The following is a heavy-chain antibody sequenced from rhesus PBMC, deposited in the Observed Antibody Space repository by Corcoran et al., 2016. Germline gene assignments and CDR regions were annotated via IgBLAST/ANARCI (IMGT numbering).Heavy chain of an antibody. CDR2: NYGSSGCT. J-gene: IGHJ4*01. CDR1: GGSISSGYD. Sequence: QVQLQESGPGVVKPSETLSLTCAVSGGSISSGYDWSWIRQPPGKGLEWIGYNYGSSGCTNYNPSLKNRVTISKDASKNQFSLKLSSVTAADTAVYYCARDRVFDYWGQGVLVTVSS. V-gene: IGHV4-76*01. CDR3: ARDRVFDY.